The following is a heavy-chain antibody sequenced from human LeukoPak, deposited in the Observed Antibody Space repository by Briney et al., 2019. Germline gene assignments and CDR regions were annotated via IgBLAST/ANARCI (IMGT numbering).Heavy chain of an antibody. J-gene: IGHJ6*04. D-gene: IGHD3-10*02. CDR1: GFTFSSYE. CDR3: AELGITMIGGV. CDR2: ISSSGSTI. Sequence: PGGSLRLSCAAPGFTFSSYEMNWGRQAPGKGLEWVSYISSSGSTIYYADSVKGRFTISRDNAKNSLYLQMNSLRAEDTAVYYCAELGITMIGGVWGKGTTVTISS. V-gene: IGHV3-48*03.